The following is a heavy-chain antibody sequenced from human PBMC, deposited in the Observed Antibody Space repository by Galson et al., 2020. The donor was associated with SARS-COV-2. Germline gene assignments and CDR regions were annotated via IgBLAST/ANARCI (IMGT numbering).Heavy chain of an antibody. CDR3: ARRCGGDCYLVKDVFDI. V-gene: IGHV4-39*01. CDR2: ISYTGRT. CDR1: GDSISSTAYY. Sequence: SETLSLTCTVSGDSISSTAYYWGWIRQPPGKGLEWIASISYTGRTIYNPSLESPVTMSVDTSKNQFSLKLNSLTAADTAVYFCARRCGGDCYLVKDVFDIWGQGKMVTVSP. J-gene: IGHJ3*02. D-gene: IGHD2-21*02.